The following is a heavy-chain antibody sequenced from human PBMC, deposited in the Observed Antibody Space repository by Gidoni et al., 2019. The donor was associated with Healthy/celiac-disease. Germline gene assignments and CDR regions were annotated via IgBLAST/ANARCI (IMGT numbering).Heavy chain of an antibody. J-gene: IGHJ4*02. CDR1: GRSISSYY. D-gene: IGHD3-22*01. V-gene: IGHV4-59*01. CDR2: IYYSGST. Sequence: QVQLQESGPGLVKPSETLSLTCTVSGRSISSYYWSWIRQPPGKGLEWIGYIYYSGSTNYNPSLKSRVTISVDTSKNQFSLKLRSVTAADTAVYYCALYDSSGYAPDYWGQGTLVTVSS. CDR3: ALYDSSGYAPDY.